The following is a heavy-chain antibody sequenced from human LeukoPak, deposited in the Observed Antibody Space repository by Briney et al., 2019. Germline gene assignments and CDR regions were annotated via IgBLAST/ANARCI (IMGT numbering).Heavy chain of an antibody. CDR1: GFTFNIYW. V-gene: IGHV3-7*01. D-gene: IGHD3-3*02. Sequence: GGSLRLSCAASGFTFNIYWMSWDRQAPGKGLEWVANIKEDGSKKYYVDSVKGRFTISRDNAKKSLYLQMSSLRAEDTAVYYCAKFSTPRVPFDYWGQGTLVTVSS. CDR2: IKEDGSKK. J-gene: IGHJ4*02. CDR3: AKFSTPRVPFDY.